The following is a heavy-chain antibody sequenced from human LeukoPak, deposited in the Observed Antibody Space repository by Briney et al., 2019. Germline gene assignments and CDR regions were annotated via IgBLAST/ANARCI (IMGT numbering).Heavy chain of an antibody. V-gene: IGHV3-30*18. Sequence: GGSLRLSCAASGFTFSNYGMHWVRQAPGKGLEWVAVISYEGGTQHYADSVKGRFIISRDNPRNTLYLQMNILRTEDTAVYYCAKEGTPQVSTWYDLWGQGTQVIVSS. CDR3: AKEGTPQVSTWYDL. D-gene: IGHD3-10*01. CDR1: GFTFSNYG. CDR2: ISYEGGTQ. J-gene: IGHJ5*02.